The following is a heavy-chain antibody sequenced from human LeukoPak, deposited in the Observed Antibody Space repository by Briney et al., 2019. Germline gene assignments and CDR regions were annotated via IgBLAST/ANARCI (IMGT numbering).Heavy chain of an antibody. Sequence: SETLSLTCTISGGSVSDYDWSWIRQSPGKGLEWIGYIYHTGSTSYSPSLKSRVTISADTSQNQFSLKLSSVTAADTAVYYCASRKLGNDYWGQGTLVTVSS. CDR3: ASRKLGNDY. J-gene: IGHJ4*02. CDR2: IYHTGST. CDR1: GGSVSDYD. D-gene: IGHD7-27*01. V-gene: IGHV4-59*02.